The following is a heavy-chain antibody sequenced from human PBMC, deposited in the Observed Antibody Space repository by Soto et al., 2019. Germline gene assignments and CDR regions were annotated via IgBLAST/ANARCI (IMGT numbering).Heavy chain of an antibody. Sequence: QVQLQQWGAGLLKPSETLSLTCAVYGGSFSGYYWSWIRQPPGKGLEWIGEINHSGSTNYNPSLKSRVTLAVDTSKNQFSLKLSSVTAADSAVYYCARGLGRTWGQGTLVTVSS. V-gene: IGHV4-34*01. J-gene: IGHJ5*02. CDR3: ARGLGRT. CDR2: INHSGST. CDR1: GGSFSGYY. D-gene: IGHD3-16*01.